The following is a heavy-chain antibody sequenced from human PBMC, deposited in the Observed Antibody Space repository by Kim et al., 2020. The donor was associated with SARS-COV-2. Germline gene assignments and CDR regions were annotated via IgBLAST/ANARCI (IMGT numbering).Heavy chain of an antibody. CDR1: GFTFSNSG. Sequence: GGSLRLSCAASGFTFSNSGMHWVRQAPGKGLEWVAVISYDGSNKYYADSMKGRFTISRDNSKNTLYLQMNSLRAEDTAVYYCAKFQFTPPAIISIAATGISSMDVWGQGTTVTVSS. V-gene: IGHV3-30*18. CDR2: ISYDGSNK. D-gene: IGHD6-13*01. CDR3: AKFQFTPPAIISIAATGISSMDV. J-gene: IGHJ6*02.